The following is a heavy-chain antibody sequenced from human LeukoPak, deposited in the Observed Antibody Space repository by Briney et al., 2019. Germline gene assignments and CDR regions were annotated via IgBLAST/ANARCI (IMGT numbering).Heavy chain of an antibody. J-gene: IGHJ6*02. CDR2: INPNGGGT. D-gene: IGHD2-2*01. CDR1: GYTFTGYY. CDR3: AREIDPIVVVPAASGHYYYGMDV. V-gene: IGHV1-2*02. Sequence: ASVKVSCKASGYTFTGYYMHWVRQARGQGLEWMGWINPNGGGTNYARKFQGRVTMTRDTSISTAYMELSRLRSDDTAVYYCAREIDPIVVVPAASGHYYYGMDVWGQGTTVTVSS.